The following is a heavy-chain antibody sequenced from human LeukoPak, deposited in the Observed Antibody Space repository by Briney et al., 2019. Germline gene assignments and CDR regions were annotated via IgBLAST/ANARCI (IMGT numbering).Heavy chain of an antibody. V-gene: IGHV1-46*01. CDR1: GYTFTSYY. D-gene: IGHD2-2*01. J-gene: IGHJ3*02. Sequence: ASVKVSCTASGYTFTSYYMHWVRQAPGQGLEWMGIINPSGGSTSYAQKFQGRVTMTRDTSTSTVYMELSSLRSEDTAVYYCARAPRSCSSTSCLGAFDIGGQGTMVTVS. CDR3: ARAPRSCSSTSCLGAFDI. CDR2: INPSGGST.